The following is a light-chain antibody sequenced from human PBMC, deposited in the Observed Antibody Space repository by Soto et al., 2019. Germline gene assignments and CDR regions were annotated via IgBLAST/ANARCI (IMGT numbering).Light chain of an antibody. Sequence: EIVFAQSPGTLSFSPRERSTLSCRASQTVSSSFLAWYQQKPGQAPRLFIYGASSRATGIPDRFSGSGSGTDFTLTIGRLEPEDFAVYYCQQYGTLPITFGQGTRLEIK. V-gene: IGKV3-20*01. CDR1: QTVSSSF. CDR2: GAS. CDR3: QQYGTLPIT. J-gene: IGKJ5*01.